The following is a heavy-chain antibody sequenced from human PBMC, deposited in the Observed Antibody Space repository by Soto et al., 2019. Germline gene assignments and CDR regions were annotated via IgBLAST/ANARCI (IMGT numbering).Heavy chain of an antibody. CDR3: ARVIQGYYGSGSYYNPKSAFDI. CDR2: IIPIFGTA. CDR1: GSTFSSYA. Sequence: GASVKVSCKASGSTFSSYAISWVRQAPGQGLEWMGGIIPIFGTANYAQKFQGRVTITADESTSTAYMELSSLRSEDTAVYYCARVIQGYYGSGSYYNPKSAFDIWGQGTMVT. D-gene: IGHD3-10*01. V-gene: IGHV1-69*13. J-gene: IGHJ3*02.